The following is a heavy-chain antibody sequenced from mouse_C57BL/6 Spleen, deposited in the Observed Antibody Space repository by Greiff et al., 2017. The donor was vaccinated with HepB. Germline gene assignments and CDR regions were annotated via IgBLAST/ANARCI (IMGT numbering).Heavy chain of an antibody. CDR2: IYPGSGST. J-gene: IGHJ2*01. D-gene: IGHD2-2*01. CDR3: AVYYGYDEKDYFDY. V-gene: IGHV1-55*01. Sequence: QVQLQQPGAELVKPGASVKMSCKASGYTFTSYWITWVKQRPGQGLEWIGDIYPGSGSTNYNEKFNSKATLTVDTSSSTAYMQLSSLTSEDSAVYYCAVYYGYDEKDYFDYWGQGTTLTVSS. CDR1: GYTFTSYW.